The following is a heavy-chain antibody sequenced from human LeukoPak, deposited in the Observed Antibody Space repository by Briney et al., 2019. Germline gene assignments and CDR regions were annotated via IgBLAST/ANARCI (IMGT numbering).Heavy chain of an antibody. CDR1: GFNFNIYA. CDR2: IVGSGGGT. CDR3: AKGAHTMILVVVES. V-gene: IGHV3-23*01. Sequence: GASLRLSCAASGFNFNIYAMNWVRQAPGKGLEWVSGIVGSGGGTYYADSVKGRFTISRDNSKNTLYLQMNSLRVEDTAVYYCAKGAHTMILVVVESWGQGTLVTVSS. J-gene: IGHJ4*02. D-gene: IGHD3-22*01.